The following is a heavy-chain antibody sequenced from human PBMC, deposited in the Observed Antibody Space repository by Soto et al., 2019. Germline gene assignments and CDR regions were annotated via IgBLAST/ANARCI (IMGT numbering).Heavy chain of an antibody. CDR1: GYTFTSYA. J-gene: IGHJ4*02. CDR3: ARDLRPSRSCGEYGACDF. Sequence: EASVKVSWKASGYTFTSYAMHWVRQAPGQRLEWMGWINAGNGNTKYSQKFQGRVTITRDTSASTAYMELSSLRSEDTAVYYCARDLRPSRSCGEYGACDFRGQGTLGTRSS. CDR2: INAGNGNT. V-gene: IGHV1-3*01. D-gene: IGHD4-17*01.